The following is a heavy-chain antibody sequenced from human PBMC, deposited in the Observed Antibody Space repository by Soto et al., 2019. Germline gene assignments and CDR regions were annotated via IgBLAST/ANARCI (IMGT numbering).Heavy chain of an antibody. CDR2: LSWNSGGI. D-gene: IGHD6-13*01. CDR1: GFTFDDYA. V-gene: IGHV3-9*01. CDR3: AKDKDSAAGRGYFDY. Sequence: GGSLRLSXAATGFTFDDYAMHWVRQAPGKGLEWVAGLSWNSGGIGYADSVKGRFTISRDNAKNSLYLQMNSLATEDTALYYCAKDKDSAAGRGYFDYWGQGILVTVLL. J-gene: IGHJ4*02.